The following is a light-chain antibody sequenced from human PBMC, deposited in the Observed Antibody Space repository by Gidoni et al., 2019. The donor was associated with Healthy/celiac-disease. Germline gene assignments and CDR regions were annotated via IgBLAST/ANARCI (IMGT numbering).Light chain of an antibody. CDR1: SPNIGAGYD. CDR3: QSYDSSLSGVV. CDR2: GNS. Sequence: QSVLTQPPSVSGAPGQRVTISCTGGSPNIGAGYDVHWYQQLPGTAPKLLIYGNSNRPSGVPDRFSGSKSGTSASLAITGLQAEDGADYYCQSYDSSLSGVVFGGGTKLTVL. J-gene: IGLJ2*01. V-gene: IGLV1-40*01.